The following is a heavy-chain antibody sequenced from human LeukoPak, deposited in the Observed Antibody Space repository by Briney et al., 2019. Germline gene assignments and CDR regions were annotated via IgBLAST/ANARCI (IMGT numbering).Heavy chain of an antibody. CDR2: FTSDGNSM. CDR3: ARAQVGTPTDC. Sequence: GGSLRLSCAASGFTLSSYTMYWVRQAPGRGLVWVARFTSDGNSMAYADFVKGRFTVSRDIAKNTLYLQMNSLRAEDTAVYYCARAQVGTPTDCWGQGTLVTVSS. CDR1: GFTLSSYT. D-gene: IGHD1-26*01. V-gene: IGHV3-74*01. J-gene: IGHJ4*02.